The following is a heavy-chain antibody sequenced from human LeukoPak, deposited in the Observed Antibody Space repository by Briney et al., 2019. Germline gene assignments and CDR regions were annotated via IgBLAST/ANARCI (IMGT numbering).Heavy chain of an antibody. V-gene: IGHV4-59*01. Sequence: PAETLSLTCAVSGGSISSYYWSWIRQPPGKELEWIGYIYYSGSTNYNPSLKSRLTISVDASKNQFSLKLTSVTAADTAVYYCARDQNGGLDIWGQGTTVTVSS. CDR2: IYYSGST. D-gene: IGHD1-1*01. CDR1: GGSISSYY. CDR3: ARDQNGGLDI. J-gene: IGHJ6*02.